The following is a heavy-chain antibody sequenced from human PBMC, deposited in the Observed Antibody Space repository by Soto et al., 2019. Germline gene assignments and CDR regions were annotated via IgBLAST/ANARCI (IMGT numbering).Heavy chain of an antibody. V-gene: IGHV3-30-3*01. J-gene: IGHJ4*02. CDR2: ISYDGSNK. CDR1: GCKLRRYA. Sequence: LGVSRTASGCKLRRYAMLWVRQAPGKVLEWVAVISYDGSNKYYADSVKGRFTISRDNSQTPLYLQMNSLRAEDTAVYYCARGHYDILTGYYGYWGQGTLVTVSS. CDR3: ARGHYDILTGYYGY. D-gene: IGHD3-9*01.